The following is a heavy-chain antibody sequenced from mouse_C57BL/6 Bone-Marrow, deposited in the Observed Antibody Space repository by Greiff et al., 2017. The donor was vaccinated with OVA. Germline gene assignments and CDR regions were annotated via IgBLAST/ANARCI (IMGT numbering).Heavy chain of an antibody. Sequence: EVKLMESGGDLVKPGGSLKLSCAASGFTFSSYGMSWVRQTPDKRLEWVATISSGGSYTYYTDSVKGRFTISSDNAKNTLYLQMSSLKSEDTAVYYCARHGDYGSFFDYWGQGTTLTVSS. J-gene: IGHJ2*01. CDR2: ISSGGSYT. V-gene: IGHV5-6*01. CDR1: GFTFSSYG. CDR3: ARHGDYGSFFDY. D-gene: IGHD1-1*01.